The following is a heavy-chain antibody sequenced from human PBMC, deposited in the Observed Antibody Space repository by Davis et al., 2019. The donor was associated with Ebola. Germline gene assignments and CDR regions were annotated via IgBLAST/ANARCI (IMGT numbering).Heavy chain of an antibody. CDR2: INHSGST. J-gene: IGHJ6*02. Sequence: MPGGSLRLSCAVYGGSFSGYYWSWIRQPPGKGLEWIGEINHSGSTNYNPSLKSRVTISVDTSKNQFSLKLSSVTAADTAVYYCARWGGVATIEDYYYYGMDVWGQGTTVTVSS. D-gene: IGHD5-24*01. V-gene: IGHV4-34*01. CDR3: ARWGGVATIEDYYYYGMDV. CDR1: GGSFSGYY.